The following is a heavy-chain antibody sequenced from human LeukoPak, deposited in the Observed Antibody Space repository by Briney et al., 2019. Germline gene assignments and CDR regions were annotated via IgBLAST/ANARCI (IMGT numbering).Heavy chain of an antibody. V-gene: IGHV1-8*01. CDR1: GYTFTSYD. CDR3: ARGQSGYPFDY. Sequence: ASVKVSCKASGYTFTSYDINWVRQATGQGLEWMGWMNPNSGNTGYAQKFQGRVTITRDTSASTAYMELSSLRSEDMAVYYCARGQSGYPFDYWGQGTLVTVSS. J-gene: IGHJ4*02. D-gene: IGHD3-3*01. CDR2: MNPNSGNT.